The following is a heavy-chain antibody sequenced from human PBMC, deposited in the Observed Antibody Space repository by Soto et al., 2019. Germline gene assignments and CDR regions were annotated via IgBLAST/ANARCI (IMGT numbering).Heavy chain of an antibody. V-gene: IGHV3-7*03. CDR1: EFTFSQYW. CDR2: IKEDGSEK. D-gene: IGHD6-19*01. CDR3: AKDHHTTIPVATDY. Sequence: GGSLRLSCTASEFTFSQYWLTWVRQTPGRGLEWVANIKEDGSEKNYVDSVRGRFTISRDNVKNTLYLQMNSLRPEDTAIYYCAKDHHTTIPVATDYWGQATLVTVSS. J-gene: IGHJ4*02.